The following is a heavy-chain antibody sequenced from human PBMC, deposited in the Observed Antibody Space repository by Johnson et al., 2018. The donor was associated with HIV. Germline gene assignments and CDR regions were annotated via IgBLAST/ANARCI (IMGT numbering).Heavy chain of an antibody. CDR2: ISYDGSNK. V-gene: IGHV3-30*04. CDR1: GFTFSSYA. Sequence: QVQLVESGGGVVQPGRSLRLSCAASGFTFSSYAMHWVRQAPGKGLEWVAVISYDGSNKYYADSVKGRFTISRDNSKNTLYLQMNSLRAEDTALYYCAKVAVATAAGGVALDIWGPGTMVTVS. CDR3: AKVAVATAAGGVALDI. D-gene: IGHD6-13*01. J-gene: IGHJ3*02.